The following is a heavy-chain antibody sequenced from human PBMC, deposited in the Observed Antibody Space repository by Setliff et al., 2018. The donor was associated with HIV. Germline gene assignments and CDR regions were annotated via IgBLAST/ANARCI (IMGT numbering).Heavy chain of an antibody. CDR2: IYYSGST. Sequence: PSETLSLTCNVSSGSVNNYWWTWIRQPPGKGLEWIGYIYYSGSTYYNPSLKSRVTISVDTSKNQFSLMLSSVTAADTAVYYCARGVLITKRVTQTGGYYYYTDVWGKGTTVTVSS. CDR1: SGSVNNYW. CDR3: ARGVLITKRVTQTGGYYYYTDV. D-gene: IGHD2-21*02. V-gene: IGHV4-59*08. J-gene: IGHJ6*03.